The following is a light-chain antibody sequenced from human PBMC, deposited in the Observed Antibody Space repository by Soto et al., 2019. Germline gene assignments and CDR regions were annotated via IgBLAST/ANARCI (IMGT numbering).Light chain of an antibody. CDR3: QQLNTYPQIT. V-gene: IGKV1-9*01. CDR2: AAS. CDR1: QNIDSY. Sequence: DIQMTQSPSSLSASVGDRVTITCRASQNIDSYLNWYQQRPGKAPKLLIYAASTLQSGVPSRFSGSGSGTEFTLTINSLQPEDFATYYCQQLNTYPQITFGQGTRLEIK. J-gene: IGKJ5*01.